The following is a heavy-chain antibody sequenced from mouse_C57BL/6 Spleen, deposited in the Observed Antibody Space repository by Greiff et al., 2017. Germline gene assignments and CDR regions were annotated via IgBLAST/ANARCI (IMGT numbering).Heavy chain of an antibody. V-gene: IGHV6-3*01. Sequence: EVKLEESGGGLVQPGGSMKLSCVASGFTFSNYWMNWVLQSPEKGLEWVAQIRLKSDNYATHYAESVKGRFTISRDDSNSSVYLQMNNLRAEDTGIYYCTGLRAWFAYWGQGTLVTVSA. CDR3: TGLRAWFAY. J-gene: IGHJ3*01. CDR2: IRLKSDNYAT. CDR1: GFTFSNYW.